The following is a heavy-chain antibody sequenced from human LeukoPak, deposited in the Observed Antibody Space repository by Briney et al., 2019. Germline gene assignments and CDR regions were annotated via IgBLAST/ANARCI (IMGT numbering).Heavy chain of an antibody. CDR2: IYYSGSA. J-gene: IGHJ4*02. CDR1: GVSISSSSYY. V-gene: IGHV4-39*01. CDR3: ARHSYFDY. Sequence: SETLSLTCTVSGVSISSSSYYWGWIRQPPGKGLEWIGGIYYSGSAYYNPSLKSRVTISVDTSKNQFSLKLSSVTAADTAVYHCARHSYFDYWGQGTLVTVSS.